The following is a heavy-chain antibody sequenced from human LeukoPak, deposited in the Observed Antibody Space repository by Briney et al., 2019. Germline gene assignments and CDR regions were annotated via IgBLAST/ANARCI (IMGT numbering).Heavy chain of an antibody. D-gene: IGHD2-15*01. CDR2: IRSKPYGGTP. Sequence: GGSLRLSCTASGFTFGDSAMSWVRQAPGKGLEWVSSIRSKPYGGTPEYAASVKGRFTISRDDSKSIAYLQMNSLKTEDTAMYYCTRGGYSFDYSFDYWGQGTLVTVSS. CDR3: TRGGYSFDYSFDY. CDR1: GFTFGDSA. V-gene: IGHV3-49*04. J-gene: IGHJ4*02.